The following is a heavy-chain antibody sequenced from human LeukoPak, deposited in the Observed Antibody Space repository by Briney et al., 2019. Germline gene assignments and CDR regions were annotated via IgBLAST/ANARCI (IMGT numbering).Heavy chain of an antibody. Sequence: GGSLRLSCAASGFTFSSYGMHWVRQAPGKGLEWVAFIRYDGSNKYYADSVKGRFTISRDNSKNSLYLQMNSLRTEDTALYYCAKDIRSIRGLGYYYGMDVWGQGTTVTVSS. J-gene: IGHJ6*02. CDR1: GFTFSSYG. D-gene: IGHD3/OR15-3a*01. CDR3: AKDIRSIRGLGYYYGMDV. V-gene: IGHV3-30*02. CDR2: IRYDGSNK.